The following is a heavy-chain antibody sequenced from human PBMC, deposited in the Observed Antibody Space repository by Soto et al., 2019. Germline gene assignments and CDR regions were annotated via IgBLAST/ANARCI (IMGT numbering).Heavy chain of an antibody. CDR1: GYTFTGYY. D-gene: IGHD2-15*01. V-gene: IGHV1-2*02. J-gene: IGHJ5*02. Sequence: ASVKVSCKASGYTFTGYYMHWVRQAPGQGLEWMGWINPNSGGTNYAQKFQGRVTMTRDTSISTAYMELSRLRSDDTAVYYCEEGYRSGGSCYWFDPWGQGTLVTVYS. CDR3: EEGYRSGGSCYWFDP. CDR2: INPNSGGT.